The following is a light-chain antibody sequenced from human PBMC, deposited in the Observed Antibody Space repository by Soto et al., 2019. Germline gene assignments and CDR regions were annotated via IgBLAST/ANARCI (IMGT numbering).Light chain of an antibody. J-gene: IGKJ5*01. CDR1: QGISTS. CDR3: QHSKTNSLPIT. Sequence: DIQMTQSPSSVSASVGDRVTITCRASQGISTSLAWYQQKPGAAPKLLMYTASSLQDGVPSRFSGSGSGTDFTRTISSLQPEDFENYYCQHSKTNSLPITFGQGTRLEIK. CDR2: TAS. V-gene: IGKV1-12*01.